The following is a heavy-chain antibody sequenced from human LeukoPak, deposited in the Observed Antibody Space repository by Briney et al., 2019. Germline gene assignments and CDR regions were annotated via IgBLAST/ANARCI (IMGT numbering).Heavy chain of an antibody. CDR1: GGSISSSNW. V-gene: IGHV4-4*02. CDR3: ARHGYYYGSGSYSST. Sequence: SGTLSLTCAVAGGSISSSNWWSWVRQPPGKGLEWIGEIYHGGSTNYNPSLKSRVTISVDKSKNQFSLKLSSVTAADTAVYYCARHGYYYGSGSYSSTWGQGTLVTVSA. D-gene: IGHD3-10*01. J-gene: IGHJ4*02. CDR2: IYHGGST.